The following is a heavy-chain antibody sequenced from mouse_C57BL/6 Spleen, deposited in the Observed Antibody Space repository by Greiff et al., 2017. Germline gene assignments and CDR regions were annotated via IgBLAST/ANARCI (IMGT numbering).Heavy chain of an antibody. CDR3: ARDGGAMDY. CDR1: GYTFTDYN. V-gene: IGHV1-22*01. J-gene: IGHJ4*01. CDR2: INPNNGGT. Sequence: EVQLVESGPELVKPGASVKMSCKASGYTFTDYNMHWVKQSHGKSLEWIGYINPNNGGTSYNQKFKGKATLTVNKSSSTAYMELRSLTSEDSAVYYCARDGGAMDYWGQGTSVTVSS.